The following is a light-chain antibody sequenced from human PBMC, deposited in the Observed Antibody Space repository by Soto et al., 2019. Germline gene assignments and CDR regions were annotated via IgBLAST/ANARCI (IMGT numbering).Light chain of an antibody. CDR2: EVS. CDR1: SSDVGGYNY. J-gene: IGLJ3*02. Sequence: QSALTQPPSASGSPGQSVTISCTGTSSDVGGYNYVSRFQQHPGKAPKILIYEVSKRPSGVPDRFSGSKSGNTASLTVSGLQAEDEADYYCSSYAGSSNLVFGGGTKLTVL. V-gene: IGLV2-8*01. CDR3: SSYAGSSNLV.